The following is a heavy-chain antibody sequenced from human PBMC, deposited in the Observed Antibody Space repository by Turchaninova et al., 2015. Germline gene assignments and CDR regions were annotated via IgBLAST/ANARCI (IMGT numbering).Heavy chain of an antibody. CDR2: LYYTGSA. D-gene: IGHD4-17*01. Sequence: QLQLQESGPGLVKPSATLSLTCTVSGGPITSGDYSWAWIRHPPGKGLEWIGSLYYTGSAYYNPSLKSRVTISVDRSKTQLSLLVTSVTAADTAVYYCARHYSAVTTSWYVGVWGRGTLVTVSS. CDR3: ARHYSAVTTSWYVGV. J-gene: IGHJ2*01. CDR1: GGPITSGDYS. V-gene: IGHV4-39*01.